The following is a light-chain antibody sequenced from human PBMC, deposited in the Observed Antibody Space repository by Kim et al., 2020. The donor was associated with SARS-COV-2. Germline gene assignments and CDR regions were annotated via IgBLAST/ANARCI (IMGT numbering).Light chain of an antibody. CDR3: CSYAGSQLV. CDR1: SSDVGGYNY. J-gene: IGLJ3*02. CDR2: DVS. Sequence: PGQSVTISCTGTSSDVGGYNYVSWYQQHPGKAPKLMIYDVSKRPSGVPDRFSGSKSGNTASLTISGLQAEDEADYYCCSYAGSQLVFGGGTQLTVL. V-gene: IGLV2-11*01.